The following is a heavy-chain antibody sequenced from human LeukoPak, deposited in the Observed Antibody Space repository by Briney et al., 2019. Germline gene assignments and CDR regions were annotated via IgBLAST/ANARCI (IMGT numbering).Heavy chain of an antibody. CDR1: GFTFSSYG. J-gene: IGHJ3*02. CDR2: IRYDGSNK. V-gene: IGHV3-30*02. CDR3: AKDGRYFDWLLGGYDAFDI. Sequence: GRSLSLSCAASGFTFSSYGMHWVRQAPGKGLEWVALIRYDGSNKYYADSVKGRFPISRDNSKNTLYLQMNSLRAEDTAVYYCAKDGRYFDWLLGGYDAFDIWGQGTMVTVSS. D-gene: IGHD3-9*01.